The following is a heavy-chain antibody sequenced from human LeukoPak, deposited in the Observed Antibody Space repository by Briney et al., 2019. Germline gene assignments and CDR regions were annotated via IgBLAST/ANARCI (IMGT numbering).Heavy chain of an antibody. J-gene: IGHJ6*03. V-gene: IGHV4-34*01. CDR1: GGSFSGNY. CDR2: INHFGST. CDR3: ARGGTGYGLYYYYYYYMDV. D-gene: IGHD5-18*01. Sequence: PSETLSLTCAVYGGSFSGNYWNWIRQSPGKGLEWIGEINHFGSTNYNPSLKSRVTISVDTSKNQFSLKLSSMTAADTAVYYCARGGTGYGLYYYYYYYMDVWGKGTTVTVSS.